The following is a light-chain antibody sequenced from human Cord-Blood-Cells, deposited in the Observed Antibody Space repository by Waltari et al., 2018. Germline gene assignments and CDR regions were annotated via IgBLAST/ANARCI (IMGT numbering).Light chain of an antibody. CDR1: QSVSSY. J-gene: IGKJ5*01. V-gene: IGKV3-11*01. CDR3: QQRSNWPG. Sequence: DIVLTQSPVTLSLSPGARAPLSCRASQSVSSYLAWYQQKPGQAPRLLIYDASNRATGIPARFSVSGSGTDFTLTISSLEPEDFAVYYCQQRSNWPGFGQGTRLEIK. CDR2: DAS.